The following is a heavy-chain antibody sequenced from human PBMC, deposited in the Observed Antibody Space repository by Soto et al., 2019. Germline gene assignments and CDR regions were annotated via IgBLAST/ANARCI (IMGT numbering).Heavy chain of an antibody. V-gene: IGHV3-15*01. CDR1: GFTFSNAW. CDR3: TTPYYDILTGHDAFDI. Sequence: GGSLRLSCAASGFTFSNAWMSWVRQAPGKGLEWVGRIKSKTDGGTTDYAAPVKGRFTISRDDSKNTLYLQMNSLKTEDTAVYYCTTPYYDILTGHDAFDIWGQGTMVTVSS. J-gene: IGHJ3*02. D-gene: IGHD3-9*01. CDR2: IKSKTDGGTT.